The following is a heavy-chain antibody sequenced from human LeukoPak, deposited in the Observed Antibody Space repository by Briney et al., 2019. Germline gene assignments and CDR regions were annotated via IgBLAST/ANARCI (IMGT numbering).Heavy chain of an antibody. CDR1: GFTFSSYS. J-gene: IGHJ4*02. Sequence: GGSLRLSCSASGFTFSSYSIMWVRQAPGKGLEWVSYVSYSGTTTYYADSVKGRFTISRDNAKNSLYLQMNSLRAEDTAVYYCARKGSSWYYFDYWGQGTLVTVSS. CDR2: VSYSGTTT. CDR3: ARKGSSWYYFDY. D-gene: IGHD6-13*01. V-gene: IGHV3-48*03.